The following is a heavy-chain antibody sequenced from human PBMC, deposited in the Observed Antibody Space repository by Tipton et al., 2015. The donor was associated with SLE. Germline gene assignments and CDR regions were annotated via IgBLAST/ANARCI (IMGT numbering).Heavy chain of an antibody. CDR1: GFNFNTQW. D-gene: IGHD5-24*01. Sequence: SLRLSCVGSGFNFNTQWMHWVRQTPGKGLVWISLLSGDGIDSNYADSVRDRFGISRDNVKNTLYLHMGSLTAEDTAMYYCVTQQMGNIYWGPGALVTVSP. V-gene: IGHV3-74*01. CDR2: LSGDGIDS. CDR3: VTQQMGNIY. J-gene: IGHJ4*02.